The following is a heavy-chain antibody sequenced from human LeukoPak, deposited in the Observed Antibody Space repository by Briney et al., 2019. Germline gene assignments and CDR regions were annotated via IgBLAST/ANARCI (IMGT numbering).Heavy chain of an antibody. J-gene: IGHJ5*02. Sequence: PSETLSLTCAVYGGSFSGYYWSWIRQPPGKGLEWIGEINHSGSTNYNPSLKSRVTISVDTSKNQFSLRLSSVTAADTAVYYCARGRGLRYFDWLRPNWFDPWGQGTLVTVSS. V-gene: IGHV4-34*01. D-gene: IGHD3-9*01. CDR1: GGSFSGYY. CDR3: ARGRGLRYFDWLRPNWFDP. CDR2: INHSGST.